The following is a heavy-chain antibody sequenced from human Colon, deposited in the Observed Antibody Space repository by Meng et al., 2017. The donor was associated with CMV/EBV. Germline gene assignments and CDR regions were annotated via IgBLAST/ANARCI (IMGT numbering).Heavy chain of an antibody. CDR1: SYTFTRYG. CDR2: ISAHNDNT. Sequence: SSYTFTRYGISWVRQAPGPGLEWMGWISAHNDNTNYAQKVQGRVTMTTDTSTSTAYMELRSLRPDDTAVYYCARDQGLRFLEWLLDYWGQGTLVTVSS. CDR3: ARDQGLRFLEWLLDY. D-gene: IGHD3-3*01. J-gene: IGHJ4*02. V-gene: IGHV1-18*01.